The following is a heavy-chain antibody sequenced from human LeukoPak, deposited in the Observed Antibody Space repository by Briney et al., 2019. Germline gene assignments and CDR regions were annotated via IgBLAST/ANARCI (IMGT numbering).Heavy chain of an antibody. V-gene: IGHV3-7*01. D-gene: IGHD5-12*01. Sequence: GGSLRLSCAASGFTFNNYWMSWVRQAPGKGLEWVATINQDASVKDFVDSVKGRFTISRDNAKNSLYGKMNRRRRGDTAVYSCATITNRRFDYWGQGTLVTVSS. CDR2: INQDASVK. CDR1: GFTFNNYW. CDR3: ATITNRRFDY. J-gene: IGHJ4*02.